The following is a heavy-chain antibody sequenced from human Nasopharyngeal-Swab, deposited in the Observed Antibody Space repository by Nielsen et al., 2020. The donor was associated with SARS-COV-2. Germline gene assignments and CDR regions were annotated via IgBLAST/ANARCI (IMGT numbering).Heavy chain of an antibody. CDR3: VRALGEEGDY. J-gene: IGHJ4*02. D-gene: IGHD3-10*01. V-gene: IGHV3-33*08. CDR1: GFTFSSYW. Sequence: GESLKISCAASGFTFSSYWMSWVRQAPGKGLEWVAVIWYDGTNRYYADSVKDRFTISRDNSKNTLDLQMNSLKAVDTAIYYCVRALGEEGDYWGQGTPVTVSS. CDR2: IWYDGTNR.